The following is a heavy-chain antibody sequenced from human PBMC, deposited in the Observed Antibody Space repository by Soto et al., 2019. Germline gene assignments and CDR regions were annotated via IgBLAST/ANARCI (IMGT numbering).Heavy chain of an antibody. V-gene: IGHV3-33*01. Sequence: GGSLRLSCAASGFTFSSYGMHWVRQAPGKGLEWVAVIWYDGSNKYYADSVKGRFTISRDNSKNTLNLQMNSLRAEDTAVYYCARGGIGYYYDSSVLFSYFDYWGQGTLVTVSS. CDR1: GFTFSSYG. CDR2: IWYDGSNK. CDR3: ARGGIGYYYDSSVLFSYFDY. D-gene: IGHD3-22*01. J-gene: IGHJ4*02.